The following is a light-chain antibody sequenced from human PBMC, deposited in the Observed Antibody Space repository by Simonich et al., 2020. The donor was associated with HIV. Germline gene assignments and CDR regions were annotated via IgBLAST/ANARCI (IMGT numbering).Light chain of an antibody. Sequence: EIVMTQSPATLSLSPGERVPLPCRASHSVSSSLAWYQQNPGQAPMLHIYGASRMATGIPDRFSGSGSGTDFTLTISRLEPEDFAVYYCQQYGSSPWTFGQGTKVEIK. CDR2: GAS. CDR3: QQYGSSPWT. V-gene: IGKV3-20*01. J-gene: IGKJ1*01. CDR1: HSVSSS.